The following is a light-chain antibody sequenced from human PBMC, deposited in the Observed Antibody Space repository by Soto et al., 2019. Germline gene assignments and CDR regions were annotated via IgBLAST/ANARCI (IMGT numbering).Light chain of an antibody. V-gene: IGKV3-20*01. CDR1: QSVTSSY. J-gene: IGKJ5*01. Sequence: EIVLTLSPGTLSLSPGERATLSCRASQSVTSSYLAWYQQKPGQAPRLLIFGASTRATVIPDRFSGSGSGTHFTLTINRLEPEDFAMYYFQQYGSSPITFGRGTRLEIK. CDR3: QQYGSSPIT. CDR2: GAS.